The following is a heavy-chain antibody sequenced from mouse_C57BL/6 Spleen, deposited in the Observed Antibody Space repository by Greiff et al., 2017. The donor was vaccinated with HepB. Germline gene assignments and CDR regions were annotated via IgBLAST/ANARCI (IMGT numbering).Heavy chain of an antibody. D-gene: IGHD4-1*02. CDR2: ISSGGDYI. V-gene: IGHV5-9-1*02. J-gene: IGHJ3*01. CDR3: TRATGTWFAY. CDR1: GFTFSSYA. Sequence: EVKLEESGEGLVKPGGSLKLSCAASGFTFSSYAMSWVRQTPEKRLEWVAYISSGGDYIYYADTVKGRFTISRDNARNTLYLQMSSLKSEDTAMYYCTRATGTWFAYWGQGTLVTVSA.